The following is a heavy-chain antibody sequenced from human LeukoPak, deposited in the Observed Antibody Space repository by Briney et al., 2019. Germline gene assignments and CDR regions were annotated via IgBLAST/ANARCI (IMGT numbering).Heavy chain of an antibody. CDR1: GFTFSSYG. V-gene: IGHV3-64D*06. J-gene: IGHJ5*02. Sequence: QPGGSLRLSCAASGFTFSSYGMHWVRQPPGKGLYYVSAISINGGSTYYADSVRGRFTISRDNSKNTLYLQMSSLRPDDTAVYYCVRTYDENPLGWFDPWGQGTLVTVSS. CDR3: VRTYDENPLGWFDP. D-gene: IGHD5-12*01. CDR2: ISINGGST.